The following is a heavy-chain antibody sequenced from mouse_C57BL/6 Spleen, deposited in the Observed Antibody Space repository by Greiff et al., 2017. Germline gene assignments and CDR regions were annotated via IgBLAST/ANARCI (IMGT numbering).Heavy chain of an antibody. CDR2: INPSSGYT. Sequence: QVQLQQSGPELARPGASVKMSCKASGYTFTSYTMHWVKQRPGQGLEWIGYINPSSGYTKYNQKFKDKATLTADKSSSTAYMQLSSLTSEDSAVYYCTREGSYDYLDYWGQGTSLTVSS. CDR3: TREGSYDYLDY. J-gene: IGHJ2*02. V-gene: IGHV1-4*01. CDR1: GYTFTSYT. D-gene: IGHD2-4*01.